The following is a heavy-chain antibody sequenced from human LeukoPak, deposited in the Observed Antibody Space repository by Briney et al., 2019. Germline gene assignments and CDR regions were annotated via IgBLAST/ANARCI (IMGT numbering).Heavy chain of an antibody. D-gene: IGHD6-13*01. CDR1: GFSLSTYW. CDR2: IKQDGSDN. V-gene: IGHV3-7*01. Sequence: GGSLRLLCAASGFSLSTYWMTWVRQARGKGLEGGANIKQDGSDNYYVDSARGRFTISRDNAKNSLYLQMNSLTAEDTAVYYCATDLGSSRPNFWGQGILVTVSS. J-gene: IGHJ4*02. CDR3: ATDLGSSRPNF.